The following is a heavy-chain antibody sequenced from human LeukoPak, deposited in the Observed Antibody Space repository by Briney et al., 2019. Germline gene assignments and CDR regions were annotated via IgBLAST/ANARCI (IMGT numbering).Heavy chain of an antibody. D-gene: IGHD4-17*01. V-gene: IGHV3-64*05. CDR3: VKDCGGDSVFDY. J-gene: IGHJ4*02. Sequence: GGSLRLSCSASGFAFSRYGMHWVRQAPGKGLEYVSSISSSGGSTNYADSVKGRFTISRDNSKNTLYVDMSSLRPEDTAVYYCVKDCGGDSVFDYWGQGTLVTVSS. CDR1: GFAFSRYG. CDR2: ISSSGGST.